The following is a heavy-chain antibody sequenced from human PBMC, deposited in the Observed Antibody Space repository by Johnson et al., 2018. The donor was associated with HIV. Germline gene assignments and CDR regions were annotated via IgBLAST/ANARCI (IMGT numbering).Heavy chain of an antibody. Sequence: VQLVESGGGLVQPGGSLRLSCAASGFTFSSYAMSWVRQAPGKGLEWVSAISGSGGSTYYADSVKGRFTISRDNSKNTLYLQMNSLRAEDTAVYYCGRDINYSNYVTDAFDIWGQGTMVTVSS. CDR2: ISGSGGST. D-gene: IGHD4-11*01. CDR1: GFTFSSYA. J-gene: IGHJ3*02. V-gene: IGHV3-23*04. CDR3: GRDINYSNYVTDAFDI.